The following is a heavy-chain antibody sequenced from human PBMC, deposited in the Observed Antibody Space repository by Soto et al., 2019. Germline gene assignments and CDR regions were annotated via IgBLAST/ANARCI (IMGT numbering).Heavy chain of an antibody. CDR2: ISGSGGST. CDR1: GFTLSSYT. J-gene: IGHJ6*02. V-gene: IGHV3-23*01. CDR3: AKAGTTGKNYYDGMDV. Sequence: GGSLTPSCAASGFTLSSYTMSWVRQAPGEGLEWVSAISGSGGSTYYADSVKGWFTITRDNSNNTLYLQMNSLRADDTAVYYCAKAGTTGKNYYDGMDVWGQGTTVTVSS. D-gene: IGHD1-1*01.